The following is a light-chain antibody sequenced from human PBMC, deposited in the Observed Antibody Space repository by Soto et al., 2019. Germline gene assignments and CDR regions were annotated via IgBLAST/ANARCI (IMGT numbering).Light chain of an antibody. CDR3: QQYNSYWT. V-gene: IGKV1-5*01. J-gene: IGKJ1*01. Sequence: DIQMTQSPSTLSASVGDRVTITCRASQSISSWLAWYQQKPGKAPKLLIYDASSLESGVPPRFSGSGSGTEFTLTISSLQPDDFATYYCQQYNSYWTFGQGTKVDIK. CDR1: QSISSW. CDR2: DAS.